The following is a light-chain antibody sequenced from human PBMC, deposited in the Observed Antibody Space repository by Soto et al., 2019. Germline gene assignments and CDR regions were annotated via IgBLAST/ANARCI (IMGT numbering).Light chain of an antibody. CDR2: EVY. CDR3: SSYTITNIPQVV. CDR1: SNYVGGYNF. Sequence: QSALTQPAAVSGSLGQSITISCTGSSNYVGGYNFVSWYQQHPGEAPKLIIYEVYNRPSGVSNRFSGSKSGNTASLTISGLQPADEADYHCSSYTITNIPQVVFGGGTKLTVL. V-gene: IGLV2-14*03. J-gene: IGLJ2*01.